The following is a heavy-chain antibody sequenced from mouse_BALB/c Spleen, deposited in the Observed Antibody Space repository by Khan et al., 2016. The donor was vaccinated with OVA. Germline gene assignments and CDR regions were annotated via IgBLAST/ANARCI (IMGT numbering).Heavy chain of an antibody. D-gene: IGHD2-3*01. Sequence: QVQLKQSGPELVRPGVSVKISCKGSGYTFTDYALHWVKQSHAESLEWIGLISTYSGNTNYKQKFRGKATVTVDKSSSTASMELARLTYEDSAIYYCTRPAYDGYYDYWGQGTTLTVSS. CDR1: GYTFTDYA. CDR3: TRPAYDGYYDY. V-gene: IGHV1S137*01. J-gene: IGHJ2*01. CDR2: ISTYSGNT.